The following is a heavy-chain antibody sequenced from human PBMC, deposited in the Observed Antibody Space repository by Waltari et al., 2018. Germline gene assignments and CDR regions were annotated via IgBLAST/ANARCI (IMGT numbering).Heavy chain of an antibody. D-gene: IGHD4-4*01. J-gene: IGHJ4*02. CDR3: ARLSASKPLDY. CDR2: IYHSGST. CDR1: GYSISSGYY. V-gene: IGHV4-38-2*01. Sequence: QVQLQESGPGLVKPSATLSLTCAVSGYSISSGYYWGWIRQPPGKGLEWIGSIYHSGSTYYNPSLKSRVTISVDTSKNQFSLKLSSVTAADTAVYYCARLSASKPLDYWGQGTLVTVSS.